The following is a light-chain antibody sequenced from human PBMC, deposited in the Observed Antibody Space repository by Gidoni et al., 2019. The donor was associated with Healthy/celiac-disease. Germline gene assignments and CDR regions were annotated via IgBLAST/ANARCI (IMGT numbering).Light chain of an antibody. CDR1: QSVSSSY. J-gene: IGKJ1*01. Sequence: VLTQSPGTLSLSPGERATLSCRASQSVSSSYLAWYQQKPGQAPRLLIYGASSRATGIPDRFSGSGSGTDFTLTISRLEPEDFAVYYCQQYGSSPGWTFGQGTKVEIK. CDR2: GAS. CDR3: QQYGSSPGWT. V-gene: IGKV3-20*01.